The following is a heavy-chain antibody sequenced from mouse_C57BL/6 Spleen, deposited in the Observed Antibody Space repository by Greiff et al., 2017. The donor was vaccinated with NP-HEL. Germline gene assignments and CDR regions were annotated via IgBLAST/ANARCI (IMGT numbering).Heavy chain of an antibody. J-gene: IGHJ4*01. CDR1: GYAFSSSW. D-gene: IGHD2-5*01. CDR2: IYPGDGDT. V-gene: IGHV1-82*01. CDR3: ARGVYSNYPYYAMDY. Sequence: QVQLQQSGPELVKPGASVKISCKASGYAFSSSWMNWVKQRPGKGLEWIGRIYPGDGDTNYNGKFKGKATLTADKSSSTAYMQLSSLTSEDSAVYFCARGVYSNYPYYAMDYWGQGTSVTVSS.